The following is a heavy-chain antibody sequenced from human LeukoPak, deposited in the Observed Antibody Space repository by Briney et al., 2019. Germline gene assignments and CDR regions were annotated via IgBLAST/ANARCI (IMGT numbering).Heavy chain of an antibody. Sequence: PGGSLRLSCAASGFTFSSYAMSWVRQAPGKGLEWVSATSGSGGNTYYADSVKGRFTIARDNSKNTLYLQMNSLRAEDTAVYYCAKVMDSLGYCTGGVCYRAIDFWGQGTLVTVSS. D-gene: IGHD2-8*02. V-gene: IGHV3-23*01. J-gene: IGHJ4*02. CDR2: TSGSGGNT. CDR3: AKVMDSLGYCTGGVCYRAIDF. CDR1: GFTFSSYA.